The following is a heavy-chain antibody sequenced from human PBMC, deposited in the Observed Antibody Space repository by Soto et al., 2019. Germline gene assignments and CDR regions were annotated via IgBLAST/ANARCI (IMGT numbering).Heavy chain of an antibody. CDR2: IIPILGIA. J-gene: IGHJ3*02. D-gene: IGHD6-13*01. CDR1: GGTFSSYT. CDR3: AREEQLYAFDI. V-gene: IGHV1-69*04. Sequence: SSVKVSCKASGGTFSSYTISWVRQAPGQGLEWMGRIIPILGIANYAQKFQGRVTITADKSTSTAYMELRSLRSDDTAVYYCAREEQLYAFDIWGQGTMVTVSS.